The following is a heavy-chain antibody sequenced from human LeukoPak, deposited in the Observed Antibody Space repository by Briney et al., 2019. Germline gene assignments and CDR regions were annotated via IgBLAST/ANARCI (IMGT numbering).Heavy chain of an antibody. CDR2: ISSSSSYI. CDR3: ARMYSSGWYDY. Sequence: GGSLRLSCAASGFTFSSYNMNWVRQAPGKGLEWVSSISSSSSYIYYADSVKGRFTISRDNAKNSLYLQMNSLRAEDTAVYYCARMYSSGWYDYWGQGTLVTVSS. J-gene: IGHJ4*02. CDR1: GFTFSSYN. D-gene: IGHD6-19*01. V-gene: IGHV3-21*01.